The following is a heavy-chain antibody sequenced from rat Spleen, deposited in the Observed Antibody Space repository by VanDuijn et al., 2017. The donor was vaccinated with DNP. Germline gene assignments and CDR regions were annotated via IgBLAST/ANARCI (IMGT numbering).Heavy chain of an antibody. CDR3: ARHFL. V-gene: IGHV5-7*01. CDR2: IFYDGSRA. CDR1: GFIFSDYN. J-gene: IGHJ2*01. Sequence: EVQLVESGGGLVQPGGSLKLSCAASGFIFSDYNMGWVRQAPKKGLEWVATIFYDGSRAYYRASVKGRFTIARDNAKSTLYLKMDSLRSEDTATYYCARHFLWGQGVRVTVSS.